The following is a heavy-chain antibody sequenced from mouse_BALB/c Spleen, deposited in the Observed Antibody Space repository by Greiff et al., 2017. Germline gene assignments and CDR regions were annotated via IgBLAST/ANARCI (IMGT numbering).Heavy chain of an antibody. J-gene: IGHJ2*01. D-gene: IGHD3-1*01. CDR3: ARHEGGSSGYPYLDY. Sequence: EVKLMESGGGLVKLGGSLKLSCAASGFTFSSYYMSWVRQTPEKRLELVAAINSNGGSTYYPDTVKGRFTISRDNAKNTLYLQMSSLKSEDTALYYCARHEGGSSGYPYLDYWGQGTTLTVSS. CDR1: GFTFSSYY. V-gene: IGHV5-6-2*01. CDR2: INSNGGST.